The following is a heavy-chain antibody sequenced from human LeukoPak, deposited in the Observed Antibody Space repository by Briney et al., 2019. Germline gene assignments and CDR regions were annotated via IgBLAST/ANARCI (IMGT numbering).Heavy chain of an antibody. CDR2: IREDGSQK. J-gene: IGHJ6*03. V-gene: IGHV3-7*01. CDR3: ARGVHVITGYYGSYYYMDV. CDR1: GVTLSNNR. D-gene: IGHD3-9*01. Sequence: GALRDSSTDSGVTLSNNRMNWGRETPRKRRCKGANIREDGSQKYYVASVKGRFTISTDNAKNSLSLQMNGLRAEDTAVYYCARGVHVITGYYGSYYYMDVWGEGTTVTVSS.